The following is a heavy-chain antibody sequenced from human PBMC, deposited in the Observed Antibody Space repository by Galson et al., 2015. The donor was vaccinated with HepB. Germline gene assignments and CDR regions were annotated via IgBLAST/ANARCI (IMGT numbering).Heavy chain of an antibody. CDR3: ARGDRLLWFGELKGTYDY. D-gene: IGHD3-10*01. Sequence: SVKVSCKVSGYTLTELSMHWVRQAPGKGLEWMGGFDPEDGETIYAQKFQGRVTMTEDTSTDTAYMELSSLRSEDTAMYYCARGDRLLWFGELKGTYDYWGQGTLVTVSS. V-gene: IGHV1-24*01. CDR1: GYTLTELS. J-gene: IGHJ4*02. CDR2: FDPEDGET.